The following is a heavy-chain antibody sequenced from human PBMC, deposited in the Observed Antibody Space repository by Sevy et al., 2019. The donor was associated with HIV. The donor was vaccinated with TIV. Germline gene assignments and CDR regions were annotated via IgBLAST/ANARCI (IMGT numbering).Heavy chain of an antibody. V-gene: IGHV3-30-3*01. CDR3: ARDLPITGLRSFGMGGFDY. Sequence: GGSLRLSCAASGFTFSSYAMHWVRQAPGKGLEWVAVISYDGSNKYYADSVKGRFTISRDNSKNTLYLQMNSLRAEDTAVYYCARDLPITGLRSFGMGGFDYWGQGTLVTVSS. D-gene: IGHD3-16*01. CDR1: GFTFSSYA. J-gene: IGHJ4*02. CDR2: ISYDGSNK.